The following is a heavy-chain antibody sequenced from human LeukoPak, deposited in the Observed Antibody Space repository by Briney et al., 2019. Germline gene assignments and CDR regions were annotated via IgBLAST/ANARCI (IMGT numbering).Heavy chain of an antibody. J-gene: IGHJ4*02. CDR1: GGSISSSSYY. Sequence: SETLSLTCTVSGGSISSSSYYWGWIRQPPGKGLEWIGSIYYSGSTYYNPSLKSRVTISVDTSKNQFSLKLSSVTAADTAVYYCASGPPGIAAAGTITFDYWGQGTLVTVAS. CDR2: IYYSGST. V-gene: IGHV4-39*01. CDR3: ASGPPGIAAAGTITFDY. D-gene: IGHD6-13*01.